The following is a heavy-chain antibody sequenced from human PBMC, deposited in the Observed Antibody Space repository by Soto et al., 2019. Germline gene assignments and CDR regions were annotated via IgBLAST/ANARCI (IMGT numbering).Heavy chain of an antibody. CDR1: GFIFSSYG. D-gene: IGHD4-4*01. V-gene: IGHV3-33*01. J-gene: IGHJ6*02. CDR3: AREPYSNYVMDV. CDR2: IWYDGSNK. Sequence: QVQLVESGGGVVPPGGSLRLSCVASGFIFSSYGMYWVRQAPGKGLEWVGVIWYDGSNKYYGDSVKGRFTISRVNSKNTLYLQMSSLRAEDTAVYYCAREPYSNYVMDVWGQGTTVTVSS.